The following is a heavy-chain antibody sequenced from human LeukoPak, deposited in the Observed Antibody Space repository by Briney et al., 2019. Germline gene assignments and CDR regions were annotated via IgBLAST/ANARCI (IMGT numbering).Heavy chain of an antibody. CDR2: ISYDGSNK. J-gene: IGHJ6*02. CDR1: GFTFSSYA. D-gene: IGHD1-26*01. V-gene: IGHV3-30-3*01. Sequence: QPGGSLRLSCAASGFTFSSYAMHWVRQAPGKGLEWVAVISYDGSNKYYAGSVKGRFTISRDNSKNTLYLQMNSLRAEDTAVYYCARGVRIVGARGYYYYYGMDVWGQGTTVTVSS. CDR3: ARGVRIVGARGYYYYYGMDV.